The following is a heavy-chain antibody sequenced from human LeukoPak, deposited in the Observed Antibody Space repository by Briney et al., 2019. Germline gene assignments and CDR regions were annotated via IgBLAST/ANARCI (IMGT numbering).Heavy chain of an antibody. Sequence: PGGSLRLSCAASGFTVSSNYMSWVRQAPGKGLEWVSVIYSGGSTYYADSVKGRFTISRDNSKNTLYLQMNSLRAEDTAVYYCARDRGSSGWYTDYWGQGTLVTVSS. J-gene: IGHJ4*02. V-gene: IGHV3-53*01. CDR1: GFTVSSNY. CDR2: IYSGGST. D-gene: IGHD6-19*01. CDR3: ARDRGSSGWYTDY.